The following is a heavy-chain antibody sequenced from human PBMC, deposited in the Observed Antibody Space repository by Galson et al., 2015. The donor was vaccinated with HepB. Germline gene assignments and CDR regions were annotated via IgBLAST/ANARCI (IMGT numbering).Heavy chain of an antibody. CDR1: GFTFSDYY. D-gene: IGHD3/OR15-3a*01. J-gene: IGHJ5*02. CDR3: ARVRISKGTGYGIGFDP. V-gene: IGHV3-11*01. Sequence: SLRLSCAASGFTFSDYYMSWIRQAPGKGLEWVSYVSSSGSTIYYADSVKGRFTISRDNAKNSLYLQMNSLRAEDTAVYYCARVRISKGTGYGIGFDPWGQGTLVTVSS. CDR2: VSSSGSTI.